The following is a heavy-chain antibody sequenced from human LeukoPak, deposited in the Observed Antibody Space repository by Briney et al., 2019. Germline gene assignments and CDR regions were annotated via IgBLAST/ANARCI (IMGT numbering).Heavy chain of an antibody. Sequence: PSQTLSLTCTVSGGSISSGGYYWSWIRQPPGKGLEWIGYIYHSGSTNYNPSLKSRVTISVDKSKNQFSLKLSSVTAADTAVYYCARGGGYYHNAFDIWGQGTMVTVSS. J-gene: IGHJ3*02. V-gene: IGHV4-30-2*01. CDR3: ARGGGYYHNAFDI. CDR1: GGSISSGGYY. CDR2: IYHSGST. D-gene: IGHD3-22*01.